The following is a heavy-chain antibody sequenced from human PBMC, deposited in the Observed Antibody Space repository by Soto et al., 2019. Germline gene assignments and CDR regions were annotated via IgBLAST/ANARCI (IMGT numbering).Heavy chain of an antibody. CDR1: GYSFTSYW. D-gene: IGHD4-4*01. V-gene: IGHV5-51*01. CDR3: ARPRHSNYYYYGMDV. Sequence: GESLKISCKGSGYSFTSYWIGWVRQMPGKGLEWMGIIYPGDSDTRYSPSFQGQVTISADKSISTAYLQWSSLKASDTAMYYCARPRHSNYYYYGMDVWGQGTTVTVSS. J-gene: IGHJ6*02. CDR2: IYPGDSDT.